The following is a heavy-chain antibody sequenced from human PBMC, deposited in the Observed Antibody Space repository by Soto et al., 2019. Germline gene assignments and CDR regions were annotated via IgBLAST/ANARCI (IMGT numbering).Heavy chain of an antibody. V-gene: IGHV3-66*01. D-gene: IGHD2-2*01. CDR2: IHSGGST. CDR1: GFTVSSNY. Sequence: EVQLVESGGGLVQPGGSLRLSCAASGFTVSSNYMSWVRQAPGKGLEWVSVIHSGGSTDYADSVKGRFTISRDTSKNTVXNQMNSLVVEDTALYYSGRVGDIVFVPAGRWGGFDPWGQGTLVTVSS. J-gene: IGHJ5*02. CDR3: GRVGDIVFVPAGRWGGFDP.